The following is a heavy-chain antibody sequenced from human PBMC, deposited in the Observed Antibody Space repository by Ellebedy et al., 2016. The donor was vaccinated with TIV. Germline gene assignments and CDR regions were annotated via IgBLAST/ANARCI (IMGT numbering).Heavy chain of an antibody. Sequence: SETLSLTXAVYGGSFSGYYWSWIRQPPGKGLEWIGEINHSGSTNYNPSLKSRVTISVDTSKNQFSLKLSSVTAADTAVYYCARRQGRLPLNNWFDPWGQGTLVTVSS. CDR2: INHSGST. V-gene: IGHV4-34*01. CDR1: GGSFSGYY. J-gene: IGHJ5*02. CDR3: ARRQGRLPLNNWFDP. D-gene: IGHD2-21*02.